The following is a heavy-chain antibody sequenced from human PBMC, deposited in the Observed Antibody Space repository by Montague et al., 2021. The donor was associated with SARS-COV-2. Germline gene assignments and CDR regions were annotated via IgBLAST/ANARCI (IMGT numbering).Heavy chain of an antibody. CDR3: ARGRSGFFNPLDY. CDR1: DDSITSSTYY. J-gene: IGHJ4*02. CDR2: FYCTGST. Sequence: SETLSLTCAVSDDSITSSTYYWAWIRQPPGKGLEWIGSFYCTGSTYYNPSLKSRVTMSVDTSKKHFSLNLNSVTAADTAVYYCARGRSGFFNPLDYWGQGTLVTVSS. V-gene: IGHV4-39*02. D-gene: IGHD3-3*01.